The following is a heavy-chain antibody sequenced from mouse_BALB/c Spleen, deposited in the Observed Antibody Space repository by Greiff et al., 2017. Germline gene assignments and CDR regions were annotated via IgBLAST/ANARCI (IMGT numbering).Heavy chain of an antibody. CDR3: ARPIPTTGAMDY. D-gene: IGHD1-1*01. CDR1: GFTFSSYA. Sequence: EVHLVESGGGLVKPGGSLKLSCAASGFTFSSYAMSWVRQSPEKRLEWVAEISSGGSYTYYPDTVTGRFTISRDNAKNTLYLEMSSLRSEDTAMYYCARPIPTTGAMDYWGQGTSVTVSS. J-gene: IGHJ4*01. V-gene: IGHV5-9-4*01. CDR2: ISSGGSYT.